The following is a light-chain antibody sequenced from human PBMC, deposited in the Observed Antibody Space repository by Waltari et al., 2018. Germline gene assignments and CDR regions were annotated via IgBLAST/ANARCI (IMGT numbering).Light chain of an antibody. J-gene: IGKJ4*01. Sequence: EMVLTQYSGTHSLSPGERATLSCRDSDRVASNNLAWDQQKPGQAPRLLIHSASVRATGIPCRVSGSWSGTDFTLTIGRLEPEDFAVDYCKHYGTSITFGEGTKVEI. CDR2: SAS. CDR1: DRVASNN. V-gene: IGKV3-20*01. CDR3: KHYGTSIT.